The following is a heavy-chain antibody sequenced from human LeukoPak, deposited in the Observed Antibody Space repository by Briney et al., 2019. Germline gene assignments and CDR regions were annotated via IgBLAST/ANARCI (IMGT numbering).Heavy chain of an antibody. CDR3: AREAVIAAEYYYYYGMDV. D-gene: IGHD2-21*01. Sequence: PSQTLSLTCTVSGGSVSSGDYYWSWIRHHPGKGLEWIGYIYYSGSTYYNPSLKSRVTISVDTSKNQFSLELSSVTAADTAVYYCAREAVIAAEYYYYYGMDVWGQGTTVTVSS. J-gene: IGHJ6*02. CDR2: IYYSGST. CDR1: GGSVSSGDYY. V-gene: IGHV4-31*03.